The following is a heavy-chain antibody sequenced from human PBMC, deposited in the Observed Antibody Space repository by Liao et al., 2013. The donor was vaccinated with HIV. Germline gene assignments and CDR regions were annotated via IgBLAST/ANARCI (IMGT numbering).Heavy chain of an antibody. CDR2: IYYSGST. CDR3: ARGRGIAARHPFDY. V-gene: IGHV4-39*07. J-gene: IGHJ4*02. CDR1: GGSISSSSYY. D-gene: IGHD6-6*01. Sequence: QLQLQESGPGLVKPSETLSLTCTVSGGSISSSSYYWGWIRQPPGKGLEWIGSIYYSGSTYYNPSLKSRVTISVDTSKNQFSLKLSSVTAADTAVYYCARGRGIAARHPFDYWGQGTLVTVSS.